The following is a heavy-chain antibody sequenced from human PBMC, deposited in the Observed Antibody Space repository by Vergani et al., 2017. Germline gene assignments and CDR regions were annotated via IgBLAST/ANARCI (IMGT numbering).Heavy chain of an antibody. V-gene: IGHV5-10-1*03. CDR1: GYSFTTYW. CDR2: IDPSDSYT. Sequence: DVQLVQSGAEVKKPGESLRISCKGSGYSFTTYWITWVRQMPGKGLEWMGRIDPSDSYTNYSPSFQGHVTISADKSISTAYLQWSSLKASDTAMYYCARLQAYDSSGYYYGLDYWGQGTLVTVSS. CDR3: ARLQAYDSSGYYYGLDY. J-gene: IGHJ4*02. D-gene: IGHD3-22*01.